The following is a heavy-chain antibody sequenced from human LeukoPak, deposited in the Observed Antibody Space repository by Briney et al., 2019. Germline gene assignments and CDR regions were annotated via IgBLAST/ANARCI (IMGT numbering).Heavy chain of an antibody. CDR3: AREIFGSGSYPDS. CDR2: IWHDGSHK. Sequence: PGGSLRLSCAASGFAFNTYAMHWVRQAPGQGLEWVALIWHDGSHKFYSNSVRGQFTISRDNSKNTVSLQMNNLRPEDTAVCYCAREIFGSGSYPDSWGQGTLVTVSS. CDR1: GFAFNTYA. V-gene: IGHV3-33*01. J-gene: IGHJ4*02. D-gene: IGHD3-10*01.